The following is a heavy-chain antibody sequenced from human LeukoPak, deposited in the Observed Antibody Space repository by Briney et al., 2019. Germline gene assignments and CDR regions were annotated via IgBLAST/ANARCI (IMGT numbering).Heavy chain of an antibody. V-gene: IGHV1-69*13. Sequence: ASEKVSCKASGYTFTTYAMNWVRQAPGQGLEWMGGIIPIFGTAKYAQKFQGRVTIIADESTSTAYMELSSLRSEDTAVYYCARAMGYSSSWYPLDYWGQGTLVTVSS. CDR3: ARAMGYSSSWYPLDY. CDR2: IIPIFGTA. J-gene: IGHJ4*02. D-gene: IGHD6-13*01. CDR1: GYTFTTYA.